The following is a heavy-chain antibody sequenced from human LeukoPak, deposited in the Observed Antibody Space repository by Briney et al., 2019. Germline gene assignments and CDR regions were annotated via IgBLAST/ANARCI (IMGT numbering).Heavy chain of an antibody. CDR1: EFTVSSNY. CDR2: IFGGGST. Sequence: SGGSLRLSCAASEFTVSSNYMSWVRQAPGKGLEWVSVIFGGGSTYYADSVKGRFTISRDNAKNSLYLKMNSLRDEDTAVYYCARYFDSWGQGTLVTVSS. CDR3: ARYFDS. J-gene: IGHJ4*02. V-gene: IGHV3-66*01.